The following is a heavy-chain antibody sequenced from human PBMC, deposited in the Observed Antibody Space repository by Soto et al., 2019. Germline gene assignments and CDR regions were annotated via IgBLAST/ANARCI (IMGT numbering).Heavy chain of an antibody. CDR3: AMDQGGGSPFRYFHH. CDR1: AFTLSDYY. CDR2: ISSSGSTQ. V-gene: IGHV3-11*01. Sequence: XGSLWRSCKPSAFTLSDYYMSWIRTAPGRGLDWLAYISSSGSTQYHADSVKGRFTVSRDNAENSLFLQMNSLRAEDTAVYYCAMDQGGGSPFRYFHHWGLGNLVTVSS. J-gene: IGHJ1*01. D-gene: IGHD1-26*01.